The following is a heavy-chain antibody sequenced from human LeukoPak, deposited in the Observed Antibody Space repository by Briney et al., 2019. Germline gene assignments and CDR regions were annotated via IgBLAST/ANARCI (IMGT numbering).Heavy chain of an antibody. D-gene: IGHD6-13*01. J-gene: IGHJ4*02. V-gene: IGHV1-18*01. CDR3: AREDREIAAAGADY. CDR2: ISAYNGST. CDR1: GYTFTSYG. Sequence: ASVKVSCKASGYTFTSYGISWVRQAPGQGLEWMGWISAYNGSTNYAQKLQGRVTMTTDTSTSTAYMELRSLRSDDTAVYYCAREDREIAAAGADYWGQGTLVTVSS.